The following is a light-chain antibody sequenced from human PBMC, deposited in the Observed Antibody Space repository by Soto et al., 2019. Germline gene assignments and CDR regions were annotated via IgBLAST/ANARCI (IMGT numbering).Light chain of an antibody. V-gene: IGKV3-11*01. Sequence: EIVLTQSPATLSLSPGERATLSCRASQSVNSYLVWYRQKPGQAPRLLIYDASNRATGIPARFSGSGSGTDFTLTISSLEPEDFAVYDCQQRSNWPPITFGQVTRLENK. CDR1: QSVNSY. CDR3: QQRSNWPPIT. J-gene: IGKJ5*01. CDR2: DAS.